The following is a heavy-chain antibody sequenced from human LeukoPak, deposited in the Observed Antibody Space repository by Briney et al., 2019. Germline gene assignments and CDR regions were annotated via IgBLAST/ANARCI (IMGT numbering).Heavy chain of an antibody. CDR2: INSYGSIT. V-gene: IGHV3-74*01. CDR1: GFTFSNYW. Sequence: PGGSLRLSCAASGFTFSNYWMHWVRQTPGKGLVWVSHINSYGSITSYADSVKGRFTISRDNAKNTLYLQMNSLRAEDTAVYYCAGGNYFDYWGKGTLVTVSS. J-gene: IGHJ4*02. CDR3: AGGNYFDY.